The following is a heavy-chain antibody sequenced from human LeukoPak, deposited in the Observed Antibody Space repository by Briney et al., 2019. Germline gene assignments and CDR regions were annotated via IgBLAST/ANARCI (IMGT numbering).Heavy chain of an antibody. D-gene: IGHD3-16*01. Sequence: GGSLRLSCAASGFTFSSYWIHWVRQAPGKGLVWVSRINSDGSSTTYADSVKGRFTISRDNAKNTLYLQMNSLRAEDTAVYYCARVAGSDAAPDYWGQGTLVTVSS. CDR1: GFTFSSYW. CDR2: INSDGSST. CDR3: ARVAGSDAAPDY. V-gene: IGHV3-74*01. J-gene: IGHJ4*02.